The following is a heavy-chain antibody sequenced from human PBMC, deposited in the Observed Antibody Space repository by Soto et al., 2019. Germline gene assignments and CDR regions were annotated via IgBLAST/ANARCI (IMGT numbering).Heavy chain of an antibody. V-gene: IGHV1-46*01. Sequence: QVQLVQSGAEVKKPGASVKVSCTASGYKFINHYMHWVRQAPGVGLEWMGIINPNGGGTDYAQKFQDRVTMTTDTYMNTVHMDLSSLTSEDTAVYFCARDSSASATSYSFDIWGQGTLVSVSS. CDR1: GYKFINHY. CDR2: INPNGGGT. CDR3: ARDSSASATSYSFDI. J-gene: IGHJ4*02. D-gene: IGHD3-10*01.